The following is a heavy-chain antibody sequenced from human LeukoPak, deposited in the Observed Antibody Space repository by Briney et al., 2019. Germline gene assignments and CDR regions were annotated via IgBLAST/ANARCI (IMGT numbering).Heavy chain of an antibody. CDR2: ISGSGGST. CDR3: AKSAPGYYDSSGYRDY. D-gene: IGHD3-22*01. CDR1: GFTFSSYA. J-gene: IGHJ4*02. V-gene: IGHV3-23*01. Sequence: GGSLRLSCAASGFTFSSYAMSWVRQAPGKGLEWVSAISGSGGSTYYADSVKGRFTISRDNSKNTLYLQMNSLRAEDTAVYYCAKSAPGYYDSSGYRDYWGQGALVTVSS.